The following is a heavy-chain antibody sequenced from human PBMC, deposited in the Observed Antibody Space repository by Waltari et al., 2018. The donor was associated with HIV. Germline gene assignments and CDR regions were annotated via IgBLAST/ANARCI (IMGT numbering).Heavy chain of an antibody. CDR3: ARDQDYYDSSGYTSYAFDI. CDR2: IYRSGTT. CDR1: ASSISRNYY. D-gene: IGHD3-22*01. J-gene: IGHJ3*02. Sequence: QVLLQESGPRLVKSSETLSLTCTVSASSISRNYYWGWIRPAPGKGLEWIGSIYRSGTTYYNPSFKPRVTISVNMSKNPYSLKLSSLTAADTAVYYCARDQDYYDSSGYTSYAFDIWGRGTMIIVSS. V-gene: IGHV4-38-2*02.